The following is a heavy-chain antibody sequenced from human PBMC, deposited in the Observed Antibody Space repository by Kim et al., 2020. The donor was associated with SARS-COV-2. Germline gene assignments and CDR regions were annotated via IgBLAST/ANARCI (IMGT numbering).Heavy chain of an antibody. J-gene: IGHJ4*02. V-gene: IGHV3-9*01. Sequence: ESVKGRFTISRDNAKNSLYLQMNSLRAEDTALYFCAKDRSRYSGSYYIEYWGQGALVIVSS. CDR3: AKDRSRYSGSYYIEY. D-gene: IGHD1-26*01.